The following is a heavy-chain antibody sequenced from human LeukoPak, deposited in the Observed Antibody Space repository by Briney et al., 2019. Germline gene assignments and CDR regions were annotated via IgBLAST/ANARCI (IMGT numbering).Heavy chain of an antibody. CDR2: ISYDGSNK. J-gene: IGHJ5*02. D-gene: IGHD2-2*01. CDR3: ARDRLPAALEEYNWFDP. V-gene: IGHV3-30*04. Sequence: GGSPRLSCAASGFTFSSYAMHWVRQAPGKGLEWVAVISYDGSNKYYADSVKGRFTISRDNSKNTLYLQMNSLRAEDTAVYYCARDRLPAALEEYNWFDPWGQGTLVTVSS. CDR1: GFTFSSYA.